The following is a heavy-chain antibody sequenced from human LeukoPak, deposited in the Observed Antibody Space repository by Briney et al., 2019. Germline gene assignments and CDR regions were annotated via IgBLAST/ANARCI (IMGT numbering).Heavy chain of an antibody. Sequence: GASVKVSCKASGYTFTSYDINWVRQATGQGLEWMGWMNPNSGNTGYAQKFQGRVTMTRNTSISTAYMELSSLRSEDTAVYYCARSQITMVRGADAFDIWGQGTMVTVSS. CDR2: MNPNSGNT. J-gene: IGHJ3*02. V-gene: IGHV1-8*01. CDR3: ARSQITMVRGADAFDI. CDR1: GYTFTSYD. D-gene: IGHD3-10*01.